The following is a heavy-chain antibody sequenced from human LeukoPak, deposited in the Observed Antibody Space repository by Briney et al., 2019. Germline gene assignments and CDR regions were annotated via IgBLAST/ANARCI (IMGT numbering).Heavy chain of an antibody. CDR3: ASEVVTSIEYFQH. CDR2: IYYSGST. Sequence: SETLSLTCTVSGGSISDYYWSWIRQPPGKALEWIGYIYYSGSTNYNPSLKSRVTISVDTSKNQFSLKLRSVTAADTAVYYCASEVVTSIEYFQHWGQGTLVTVSS. V-gene: IGHV4-59*01. CDR1: GGSISDYY. D-gene: IGHD2-21*02. J-gene: IGHJ1*01.